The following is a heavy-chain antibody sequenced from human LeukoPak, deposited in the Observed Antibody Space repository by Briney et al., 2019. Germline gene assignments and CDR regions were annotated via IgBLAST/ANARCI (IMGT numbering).Heavy chain of an antibody. J-gene: IGHJ4*02. CDR2: FDPEDGET. V-gene: IGHV1-24*01. Sequence: ASVKVSCKVSGYTLTELSMHWVRQAPGKGLEWMGGFDPEDGETIYAQKFQGRVTMTRDISTNTVYMELSSLTSEDTAVYYCARAWESIAGYYFDYWGQGTLVTVSS. CDR3: ARAWESIAGYYFDY. D-gene: IGHD1-26*01. CDR1: GYTLTELS.